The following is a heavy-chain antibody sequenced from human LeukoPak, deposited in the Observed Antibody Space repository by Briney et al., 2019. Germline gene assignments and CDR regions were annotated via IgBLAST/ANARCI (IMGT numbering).Heavy chain of an antibody. CDR2: ISYDGSYK. CDR3: AKEKVVVVPAATLDY. V-gene: IGHV3-30*18. CDR1: GFTFSNYG. D-gene: IGHD2-2*01. J-gene: IGHJ4*02. Sequence: GGSLRLSCATSGFTFSNYGMHWVRQAPGKGLEWVTVISYDGSYKYYADSVKGRFTISRDNSKNTLYLQMNSLRAEDTAVYYCAKEKVVVVPAATLDYWGQGTLVTVSS.